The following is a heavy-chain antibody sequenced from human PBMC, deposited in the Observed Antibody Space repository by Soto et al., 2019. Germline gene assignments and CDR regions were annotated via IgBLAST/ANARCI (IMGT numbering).Heavy chain of an antibody. J-gene: IGHJ4*02. CDR1: GGSISSGGYY. Sequence: QVQLQESGPGLVKPSQTLSLTCTVSGGSISSGGYYWSWIRQHPGKGLEWSGNIYYSGSTYYNPYLRSRVTISVDTSNNQFSLKLSSVTAADTAVYYCAREFSYSRGYFDYWGQGTLVTVSS. D-gene: IGHD1-26*01. CDR3: AREFSYSRGYFDY. V-gene: IGHV4-31*03. CDR2: IYYSGST.